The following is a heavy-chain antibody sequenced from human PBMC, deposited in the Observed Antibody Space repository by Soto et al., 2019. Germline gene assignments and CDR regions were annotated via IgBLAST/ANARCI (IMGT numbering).Heavy chain of an antibody. CDR1: GFSFDDNA. Sequence: EVQLVESGGGLVQPGRALRLSCAASGFSFDDNAMHWVRQAPGRGLEWGSGIAWSSGYIGYADSVKGRFTISKDNAKNSVYLKMNSLRPEDTAVYYCAKGTYDSSGYYTAPDYWGQGTLVTVSS. V-gene: IGHV3-9*01. CDR3: AKGTYDSSGYYTAPDY. CDR2: IAWSSGYI. J-gene: IGHJ4*02. D-gene: IGHD3-22*01.